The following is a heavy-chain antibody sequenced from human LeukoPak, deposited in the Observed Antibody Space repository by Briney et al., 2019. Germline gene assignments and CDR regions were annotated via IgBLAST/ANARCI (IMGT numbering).Heavy chain of an antibody. D-gene: IGHD3-16*01. CDR2: IWNDGSQK. V-gene: IGHV3-33*01. CDR1: GFSFSFYG. J-gene: IGHJ4*02. CDR3: TRWGAGGLTLDY. Sequence: GGSLRLSCATSGFSFSFYGMQWVRPAPGKGLEWVAVIWNDGSQKYYGDSVKGRFTISKDNSRKTVNLQMDSLRAEDTAIYYCTRWGAGGLTLDYWGQGVLVTVSS.